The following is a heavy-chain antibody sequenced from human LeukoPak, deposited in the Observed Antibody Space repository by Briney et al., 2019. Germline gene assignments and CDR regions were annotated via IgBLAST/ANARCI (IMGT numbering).Heavy chain of an antibody. CDR1: GYTFTSYG. CDR2: ISAYNGNT. V-gene: IGHV1-18*01. Sequence: GASVKVSCKASGYTFTSYGISWVRQAPGQGLEWMGWISAYNGNTNYAQKLQGRVTMTTDTSTSTAYMELRSLRSDDTAVYYCARVLITIFGVVELPHVYWGQGTLVTVSS. D-gene: IGHD3-3*01. CDR3: ARVLITIFGVVELPHVY. J-gene: IGHJ4*02.